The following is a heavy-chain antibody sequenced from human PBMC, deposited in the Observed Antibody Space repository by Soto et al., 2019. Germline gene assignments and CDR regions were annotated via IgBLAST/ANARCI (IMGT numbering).Heavy chain of an antibody. J-gene: IGHJ4*02. D-gene: IGHD3-22*01. Sequence: GESLKISCKGSGYSFTSYWISWVRQMPGKGLEWMGRIDPSDSYTNYSPSFQGHVTISADKSISTAYLQWSSLKASDTAMYYCARRVRRVVADYDSTYYFDYWGQGTLVTVSS. CDR3: ARRVRRVVADYDSTYYFDY. V-gene: IGHV5-10-1*01. CDR1: GYSFTSYW. CDR2: IDPSDSYT.